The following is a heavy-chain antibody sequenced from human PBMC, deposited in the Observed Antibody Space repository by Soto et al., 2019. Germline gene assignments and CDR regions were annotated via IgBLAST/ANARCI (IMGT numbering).Heavy chain of an antibody. CDR3: AKGQGSSSWLDYYYYGMDV. Sequence: GGSLRLSCAASGFTFSSYAMSWVRQAPGKGLEWVSAISGSGGSTYYADSVKGRFTISRDNSKNTLYLQMNSLRAEDTAVYYSAKGQGSSSWLDYYYYGMDVWGQGTTVTVSS. V-gene: IGHV3-23*01. CDR2: ISGSGGST. J-gene: IGHJ6*02. D-gene: IGHD6-13*01. CDR1: GFTFSSYA.